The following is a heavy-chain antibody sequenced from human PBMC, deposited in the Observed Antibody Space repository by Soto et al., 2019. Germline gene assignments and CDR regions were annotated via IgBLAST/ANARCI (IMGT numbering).Heavy chain of an antibody. Sequence: SETLSLTCTVSGGSISSYYWSWIRQPPGKGLEWIGYIYYSGSTNYNPSLKSRVTISVDTSKNQFSLKLSSVTAADTAVYYCARSSRFYYYYMDVWGQGTTVTVSS. CDR1: GGSISSYY. CDR2: IYYSGST. V-gene: IGHV4-59*08. J-gene: IGHJ6*03. CDR3: ARSSRFYYYYMDV.